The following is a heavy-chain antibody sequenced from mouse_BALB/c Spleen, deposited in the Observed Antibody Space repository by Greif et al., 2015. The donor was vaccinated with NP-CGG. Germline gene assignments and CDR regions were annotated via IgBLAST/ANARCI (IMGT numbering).Heavy chain of an antibody. V-gene: IGHV5-17*02. CDR3: ARPTGGYAMDY. Sequence: VQLKESGGGLVQPGGSRKLSCAASGFTFSSFGMHWVRQAPEKGLGWVAYISSGSSTIYYADTVKGRFTISRDNPKNTLFLQMTSLRSEDTAMYYCARPTGGYAMDYWGQGTSVTVSS. J-gene: IGHJ4*01. CDR2: ISSGSSTI. CDR1: GFTFSSFG.